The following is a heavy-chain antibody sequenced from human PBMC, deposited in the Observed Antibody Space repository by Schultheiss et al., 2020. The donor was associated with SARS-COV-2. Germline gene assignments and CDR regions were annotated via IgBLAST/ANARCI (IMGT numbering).Heavy chain of an antibody. V-gene: IGHV4-39*07. D-gene: IGHD5-18*01. Sequence: SETLSLTCTVSGGSISSGGYYWSWIRQHPGKGLEWIGSIYYSGSTNYNPSLKSRVTISVDTSKNQFSLKLSSVTAADTAVYYCARSRGDTAMVGDYWGQGTLVTVSS. CDR3: ARSRGDTAMVGDY. CDR1: GGSISSGGYY. CDR2: IYYSGST. J-gene: IGHJ4*02.